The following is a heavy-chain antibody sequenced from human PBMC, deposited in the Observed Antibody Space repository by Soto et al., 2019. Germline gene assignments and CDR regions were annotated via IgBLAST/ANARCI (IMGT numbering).Heavy chain of an antibody. Sequence: PSETLSLTCTVSCASISAYAWSWIRQPAGKGLEWIGRLYSSGNTNYNPSFKSRLTMSADTSKNQFSLKLSSVTAADTAVYYCARGPYSSGWYVVDYWGQGTLVTVSS. CDR2: LYSSGNT. V-gene: IGHV4-4*07. D-gene: IGHD6-19*01. CDR1: CASISAYA. CDR3: ARGPYSSGWYVVDY. J-gene: IGHJ4*02.